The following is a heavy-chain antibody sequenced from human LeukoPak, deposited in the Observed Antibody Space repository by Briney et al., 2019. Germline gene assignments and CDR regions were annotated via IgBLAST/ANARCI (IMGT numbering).Heavy chain of an antibody. Sequence: PGGSLRLSCAASGFTFDDYAMHWVRQAPGKGLEWVSGISWNSGSIGCADSVKGRFTISRDNAKNSLYLQMNSLRAEDTALYYCAKDKATMIVGSFDYWGQGTLVTVSS. CDR3: AKDKATMIVGSFDY. CDR1: GFTFDDYA. J-gene: IGHJ4*02. V-gene: IGHV3-9*01. CDR2: ISWNSGSI. D-gene: IGHD3-22*01.